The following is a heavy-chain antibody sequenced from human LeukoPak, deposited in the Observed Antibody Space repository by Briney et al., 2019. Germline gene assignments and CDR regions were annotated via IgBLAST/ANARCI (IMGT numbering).Heavy chain of an antibody. CDR2: IYPGDSDT. J-gene: IGHJ4*02. CDR1: GYSFTSYW. Sequence: GESLKISCKGSGYSFTSYWIGWVRQVSGKGLEWMGIIYPGDSDTRYSPSFQGQVTISADKSISTAYLQWSSLKASDTAMYFCARSRRDSSDYYTTVGLFDYWGQGTLVTVST. V-gene: IGHV5-51*01. CDR3: ARSRRDSSDYYTTVGLFDY. D-gene: IGHD3-22*01.